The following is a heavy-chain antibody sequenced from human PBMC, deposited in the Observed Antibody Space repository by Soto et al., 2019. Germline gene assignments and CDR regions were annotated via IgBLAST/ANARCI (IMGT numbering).Heavy chain of an antibody. CDR3: AIIPTYYYDSTGYYPYDY. CDR2: IYHSGST. J-gene: IGHJ4*02. Sequence: ETLSLTCAVSGGSISSSNWWRWVRQPPGEGLGWIGEIYHSGSTNYNPSLKSRVTISGDKSKNQFSLKLSSVTAADTAVYYCAIIPTYYYDSTGYYPYDYWGQGTPVTVSS. D-gene: IGHD3-22*01. CDR1: GGSISSSNW. V-gene: IGHV4-4*02.